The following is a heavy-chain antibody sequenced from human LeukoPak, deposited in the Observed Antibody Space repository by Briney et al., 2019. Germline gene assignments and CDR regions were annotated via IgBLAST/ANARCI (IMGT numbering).Heavy chain of an antibody. Sequence: SETLSLTCTVSGGSISSSSYYWGWIRQPPGKGLGWIGSMYYSGSTYYNPSLKSRVTISVDTSKNQFSLKLSSVTAADTAVYYCARHRIPAADDAFDIWGQGTMVTVSS. J-gene: IGHJ3*02. CDR3: ARHRIPAADDAFDI. D-gene: IGHD6-13*01. CDR1: GGSISSSSYY. V-gene: IGHV4-39*01. CDR2: MYYSGST.